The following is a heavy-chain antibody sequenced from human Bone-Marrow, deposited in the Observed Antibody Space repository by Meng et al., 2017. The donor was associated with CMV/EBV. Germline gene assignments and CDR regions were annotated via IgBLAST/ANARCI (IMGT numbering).Heavy chain of an antibody. V-gene: IGHV3-20*04. CDR1: GFTFDDYG. CDR3: ARRRPFVRGWYFDL. D-gene: IGHD3-10*02. J-gene: IGHJ2*01. CDR2: ISWDGRSI. Sequence: GESLKISCVASGFTFDDYGMSWVRQAPGQGQEWVSGISWDGRSIGYADSVKGRFTTSRDNAENSLYLQTNSLRAEDTAFYYCARRRPFVRGWYFDLWGRGTLVTVSS.